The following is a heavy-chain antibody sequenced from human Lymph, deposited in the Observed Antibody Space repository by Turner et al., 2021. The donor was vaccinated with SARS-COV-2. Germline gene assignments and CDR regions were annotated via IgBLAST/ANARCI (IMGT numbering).Heavy chain of an antibody. V-gene: IGHV3-53*02. CDR3: ARDLCTYGMDV. CDR1: GIIVSRNY. D-gene: IGHD2-8*01. CDR2: IYSGGTT. J-gene: IGHJ6*02. Sequence: EVQLVETGGGLIQPRGSLRLSCAASGIIVSRNYMHWVRKAPGKGLEWVSVIYSGGTTYYADSVKGRFTIYRDNSKNTLYLQMNSLRVENTAVYYCARDLCTYGMDVWGQGTTVTVSS.